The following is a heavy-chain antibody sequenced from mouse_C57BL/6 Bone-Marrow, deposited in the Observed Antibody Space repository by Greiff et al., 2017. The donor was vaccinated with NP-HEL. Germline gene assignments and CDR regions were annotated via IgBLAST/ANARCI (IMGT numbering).Heavy chain of an antibody. J-gene: IGHJ3*01. Sequence: VQLQQPGAELVRPGTSVKLSCKASGYTFTSYWMHWVKQRPGQGLEWTGVIDPSDSYTNYNQKFKGKATLTVDTSSSTAYMQLSSLTSEDSAVYYCASPFAYWGQGTLVTVSA. V-gene: IGHV1-59*01. CDR3: ASPFAY. CDR1: GYTFTSYW. CDR2: IDPSDSYT.